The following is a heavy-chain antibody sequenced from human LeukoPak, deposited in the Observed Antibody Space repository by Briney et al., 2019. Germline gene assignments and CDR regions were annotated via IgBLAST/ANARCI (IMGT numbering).Heavy chain of an antibody. D-gene: IGHD4-17*01. J-gene: IGHJ4*02. CDR3: AKDLHVRSTSTVTTGGVDS. V-gene: IGHV3-23*01. CDR2: ISNSGGSA. CDR1: GFTFSSYA. Sequence: GGSLRLSCAASGFTFSSYAMSWVRKAPGKGLEWVSIISNSGGSAYYADSVKGRFTISRDNSKNTLYLQMNNLRAVDTAVYYCAKDLHVRSTSTVTTGGVDSWGQGTLVTVS.